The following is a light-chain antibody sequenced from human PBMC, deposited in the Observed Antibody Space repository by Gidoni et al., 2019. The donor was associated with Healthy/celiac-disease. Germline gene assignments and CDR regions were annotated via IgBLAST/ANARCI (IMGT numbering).Light chain of an antibody. J-gene: IGKJ2*02. CDR2: WAS. V-gene: IGKV4-1*01. CDR3: QQYYSTPCT. CDR1: QSVLYSSNNKNY. Sequence: IVMTQSPDSLAVSLGERATINCKSSQSVLYSSNNKNYLAWYQQKPGQPPKLLIYWASTWESGVPDRFSGSGSGTDFTLTISSLQAEDVAVYYCQQYYSTPCTFGQGTKLEIK.